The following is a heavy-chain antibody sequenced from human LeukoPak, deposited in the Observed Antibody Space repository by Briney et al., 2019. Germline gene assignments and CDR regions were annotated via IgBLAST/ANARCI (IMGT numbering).Heavy chain of an antibody. CDR2: LYHSGTI. V-gene: IGHV4-39*07. CDR3: ARDRELAALDP. J-gene: IGHJ5*02. Sequence: PSESLSLTCTVSGDSLRTTTYYWNWIRQPPGKGLEWIGGLYHSGTIYYNPSLKSRVTISADKSKNHFSLKLTSVTAADTAVYYCARDRELAALDPWGQGTLVIVSS. CDR1: GDSLRTTTYY. D-gene: IGHD1-26*01.